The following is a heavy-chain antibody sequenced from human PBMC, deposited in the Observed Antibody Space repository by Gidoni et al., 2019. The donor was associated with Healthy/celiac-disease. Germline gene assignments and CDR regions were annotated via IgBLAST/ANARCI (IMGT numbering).Heavy chain of an antibody. CDR3: ARAKYYYGSGSYYSPLNFDY. D-gene: IGHD3-10*01. CDR2: INPSGGST. CDR1: GYTFTSYY. V-gene: IGHV1-46*01. J-gene: IGHJ4*02. Sequence: QVQLVQSGAEVKKPGASVKVSCKASGYTFTSYYMHWVRQAPGQGLEWMGIINPSGGSTSYAQKFQGRVTMTKDTSTSTVYMELSSLRSEDTAVYYCARAKYYYGSGSYYSPLNFDYWGQGTLVTVSS.